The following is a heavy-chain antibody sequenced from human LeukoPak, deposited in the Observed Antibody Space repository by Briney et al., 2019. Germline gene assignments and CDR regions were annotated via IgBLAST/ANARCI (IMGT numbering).Heavy chain of an antibody. CDR1: GGSISSGGYS. CDR2: IYYSGST. D-gene: IGHD6-13*01. CDR3: ARKRPCSSTPFDY. Sequence: SETLSLTCAVSGGSISSGGYSWTWIRQPPGKGLEWIGYIYYSGSTNYNPSLKSRVTISVDTSKNQFSLKLSSVTAADTAVYYCARKRPCSSTPFDYWGQGTLVTVSS. V-gene: IGHV4-61*08. J-gene: IGHJ4*02.